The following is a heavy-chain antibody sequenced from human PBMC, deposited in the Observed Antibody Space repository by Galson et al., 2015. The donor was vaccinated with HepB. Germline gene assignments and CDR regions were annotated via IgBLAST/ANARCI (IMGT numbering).Heavy chain of an antibody. V-gene: IGHV3-33*01. CDR2: IWYDGSNK. CDR1: GFTFSSYG. Sequence: SLRLSCAASGFTFSSYGMHWVRQAPGKGLEWVAVIWYDGSNKHYADSVKGRFTISRDNSKNTLYLQMNSLRAEDTAVYYCARGRMVTRYYYYYMDVWGKGTTVTVSS. D-gene: IGHD5-18*01. J-gene: IGHJ6*03. CDR3: ARGRMVTRYYYYYMDV.